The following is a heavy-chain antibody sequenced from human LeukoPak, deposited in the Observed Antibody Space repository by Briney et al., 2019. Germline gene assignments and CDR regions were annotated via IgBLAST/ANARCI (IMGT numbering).Heavy chain of an antibody. CDR2: INPNSGGT. V-gene: IGHV1-2*02. Sequence: ASVKVSCKASGYIFTNYGITWVRQAPGQGLEWMGWINPNSGGTNYAQKFQGRVTMTRDTSISTAYMELSRLRSDDTAVYYCAREPGSGWYSWFDPWGQGTLVTVSS. J-gene: IGHJ5*02. CDR3: AREPGSGWYSWFDP. CDR1: GYIFTNYG. D-gene: IGHD6-19*01.